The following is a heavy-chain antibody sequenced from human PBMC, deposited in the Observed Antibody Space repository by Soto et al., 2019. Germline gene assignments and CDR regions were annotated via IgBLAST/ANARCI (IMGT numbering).Heavy chain of an antibody. V-gene: IGHV1-18*01. CDR1: GYTFTSYG. D-gene: IGHD2-2*01. J-gene: IGHJ6*02. Sequence: QVQLVQSGAEVKKPGASVKVSCKASGYTFTSYGISWVRQAPGQGLEWMGWISAYNGNTNYAQKLQGRVTMTTDTSTSTDYMELRSLISDYTAVYYCARVRGDIVVVPAATPYYYYGMDVWGQGTTVTVSS. CDR2: ISAYNGNT. CDR3: ARVRGDIVVVPAATPYYYYGMDV.